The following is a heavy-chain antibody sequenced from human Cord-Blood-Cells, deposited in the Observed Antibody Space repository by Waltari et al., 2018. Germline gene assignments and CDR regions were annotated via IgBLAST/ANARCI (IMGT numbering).Heavy chain of an antibody. CDR2: IIPIFSTA. CDR1: GGTLSSYA. J-gene: IGHJ5*02. CDR3: ARDFARGESWFDP. V-gene: IGHV1-69*06. D-gene: IGHD3-10*01. Sequence: QVQLLQSGAEVKKPGSSEPVYCTASGGTLSSYATSGVRLAPGQGLEGVGGIIPIFSTANYAQKFQGRVTITADKSTSTAYMELSSLRSEDTAVYYCARDFARGESWFDPWGQGTLVTVSS.